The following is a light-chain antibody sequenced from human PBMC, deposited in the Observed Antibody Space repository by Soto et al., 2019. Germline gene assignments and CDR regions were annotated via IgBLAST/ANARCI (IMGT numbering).Light chain of an antibody. CDR1: QSLVTSDGNTY. Sequence: DVVMTQSPLSLPVTLGQPASISCRSSQSLVTSDGNTYLNWFQQRPGKSPRRLIYKVSNRDSGVPDRCSGSESGTDFTLNISRVEAEYVGVYYCMQGTHWPYTFGQGTKLEIK. V-gene: IGKV2-30*01. CDR2: KVS. J-gene: IGKJ2*01. CDR3: MQGTHWPYT.